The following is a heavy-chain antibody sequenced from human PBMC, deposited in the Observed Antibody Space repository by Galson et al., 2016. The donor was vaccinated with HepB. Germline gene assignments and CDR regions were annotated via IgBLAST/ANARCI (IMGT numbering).Heavy chain of an antibody. CDR3: AREGYSSGHGGAFGI. CDR2: IGSGGFQ. V-gene: IGHV3-23*01. Sequence: SLRLSCAASGFVFNNYPMTWVRQAPGKGLEWVSTIGSGGFQHYADSVKGRFTVSRDNSRNTLYLQMDSLTADDTALYFCAREGYSSGHGGAFGIWGRGTVVAVSS. CDR1: GFVFNNYP. D-gene: IGHD6-19*01. J-gene: IGHJ3*02.